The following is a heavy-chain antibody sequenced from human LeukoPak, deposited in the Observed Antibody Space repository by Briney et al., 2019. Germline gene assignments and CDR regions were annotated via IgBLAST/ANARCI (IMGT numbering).Heavy chain of an antibody. V-gene: IGHV3-30*18. D-gene: IGHD3-22*01. CDR1: GFTFSSYG. CDR2: ISYDGSNK. Sequence: QPGGSLRLSCAASGFTFSSYGMHWVRQAPGKGLEWVAVISYDGSNKYYADSVKGRFTISRDNSKNTLYLQMNSLRAEDTAVYYCAKDVYDSSGYYYPDYYYYYMDVWGKGTTVTISS. CDR3: AKDVYDSSGYYYPDYYYYYMDV. J-gene: IGHJ6*03.